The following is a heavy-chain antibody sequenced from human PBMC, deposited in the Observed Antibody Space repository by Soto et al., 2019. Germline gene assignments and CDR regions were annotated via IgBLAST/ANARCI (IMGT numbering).Heavy chain of an antibody. Sequence: SVKVSCKASGGTFSSYAISWVRQAPGKGLEWMGKIIPTFGRTNYAQKFQGRLTISADDSTSTAYMELTSLESEDTAVYYCARDPLSSFVMDVWGQGTTVTVS. D-gene: IGHD3-10*02. V-gene: IGHV1-69*13. CDR1: GGTFSSYA. CDR2: IIPTFGRT. CDR3: ARDPLSSFVMDV. J-gene: IGHJ6*02.